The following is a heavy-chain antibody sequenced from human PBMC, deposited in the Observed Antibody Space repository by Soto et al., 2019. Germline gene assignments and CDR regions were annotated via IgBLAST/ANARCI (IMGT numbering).Heavy chain of an antibody. V-gene: IGHV3-7*03. Sequence: DVQLKESGGGLVQPGQSLRLSCEVSGFTLSMYSMTWVCQAPGKGLEWVAKIPQDGSDGHYLDSVKGRFTISRDNAKNSVYLQMNSLRADDTAVYYCARDHLILPAHDFFYGSDVWGQGAKVTVSS. D-gene: IGHD2-21*02. J-gene: IGHJ6*02. CDR2: IPQDGSDG. CDR3: ARDHLILPAHDFFYGSDV. CDR1: GFTLSMYS.